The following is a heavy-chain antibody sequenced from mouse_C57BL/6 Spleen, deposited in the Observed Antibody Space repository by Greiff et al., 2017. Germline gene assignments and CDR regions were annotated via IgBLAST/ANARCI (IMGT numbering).Heavy chain of an antibody. CDR1: GYTFTSYG. V-gene: IGHV1-81*01. Sequence: QVQLQQSGAELARPGASVKLSCKASGYTFTSYGISWVKQRTGQGLEWIGEIYPRSGNTYYNEKFKGKATLTADKSSSTAYMELRSLTSEDSAVYFCARLWNSSSWFAYWGQGTLVTVSA. J-gene: IGHJ3*01. CDR3: ARLWNSSSWFAY. CDR2: IYPRSGNT.